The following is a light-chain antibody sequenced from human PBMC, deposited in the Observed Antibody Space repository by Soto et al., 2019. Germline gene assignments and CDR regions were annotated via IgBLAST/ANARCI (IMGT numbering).Light chain of an antibody. CDR3: SSYSSSSALDVI. CDR2: EVT. V-gene: IGLV2-14*01. J-gene: IGLJ2*01. CDR1: NRDLRGYNY. Sequence: QSALAQPASVSGSPGQSITIPCAGTNRDLRGYNYVSWYQQYPGKAPKLIIYEVTYRPSGVSNRFSGSKSGNTASLTISGLQAEDEADYYCSSYSSSSALDVIFGGGTKVTVL.